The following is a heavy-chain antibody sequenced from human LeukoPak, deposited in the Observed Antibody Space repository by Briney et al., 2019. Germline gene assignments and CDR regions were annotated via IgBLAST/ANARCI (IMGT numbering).Heavy chain of an antibody. CDR3: VKESTSSGYYYAPGY. CDR2: INTNGGRT. CDR1: GFTLSDYW. D-gene: IGHD3-22*01. V-gene: IGHV3-74*01. Sequence: PGGSLRLSCAASGFTLSDYWVHWVRQAPGKGLVWVSRINTNGGRTDYADPLKGRFTISRDNSENTLYLQMNSLRAEDTAVYYCVKESTSSGYYYAPGYWGQGTLVTVS. J-gene: IGHJ4*02.